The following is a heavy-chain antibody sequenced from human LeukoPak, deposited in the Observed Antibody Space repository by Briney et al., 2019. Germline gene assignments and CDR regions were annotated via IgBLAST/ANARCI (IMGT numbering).Heavy chain of an antibody. D-gene: IGHD3-22*01. V-gene: IGHV1-46*01. CDR2: INPSGGST. Sequence: ASVKVSCKASGYSFTDKYMHWVRRAPGQGLEWMGIINPSGGSTSYAQKFQGRVTMTRDTSTSTVYMELSSLRSEDTAVYYCARGYYDSSGELHSGYYYYMDVWGKGTTVTISS. CDR1: GYSFTDKY. CDR3: ARGYYDSSGELHSGYYYYMDV. J-gene: IGHJ6*03.